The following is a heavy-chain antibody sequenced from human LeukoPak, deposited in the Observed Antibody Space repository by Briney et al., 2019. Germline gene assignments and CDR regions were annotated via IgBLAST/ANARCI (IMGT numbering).Heavy chain of an antibody. CDR1: GGSINSSSYY. V-gene: IGHV4-39*01. CDR3: ARRFAPSRNDAFDI. Sequence: SETLSLTCTVSGGSINSSSYYWGWIRQPPGKGLEWIGTIYYSGSTYYNPSLKSRVTISVDTSKNQFSLKLSSVTASDTAVYYCARRFAPSRNDAFDIWGQGAMVTVSS. CDR2: IYYSGST. J-gene: IGHJ3*02. D-gene: IGHD3-10*01.